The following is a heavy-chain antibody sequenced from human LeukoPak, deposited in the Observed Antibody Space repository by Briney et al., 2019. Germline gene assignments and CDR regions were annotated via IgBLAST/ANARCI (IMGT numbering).Heavy chain of an antibody. V-gene: IGHV4-38-2*02. CDR1: GYSISSGYY. J-gene: IGHJ5*02. D-gene: IGHD2-21*01. CDR3: ARSYCGGDCYSLGWFDP. Sequence: SETLSLTCTVSGYSISSGYYWGWIRQPPGKGLEWIGSIYHSGSTYYNPSLKSRVTMSLDTSKNQFSLKLSSVTAADMAVYYCARSYCGGDCYSLGWFDPWGQGALVTVSS. CDR2: IYHSGST.